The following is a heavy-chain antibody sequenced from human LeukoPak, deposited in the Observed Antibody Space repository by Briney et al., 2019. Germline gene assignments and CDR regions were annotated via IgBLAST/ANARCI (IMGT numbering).Heavy chain of an antibody. CDR3: TRAPPGMTMMTDY. CDR2: VSTNDGNT. J-gene: IGHJ4*02. Sequence: GASVKVSCKASGYTFTNYHIAWVRLAPGQGLEWMGWVSTNDGNTVYAQRLQGRVTMTTDTSTSVAYMELRSLTSDDTAVYYCTRAPPGMTMMTDYWGQGTLVTVSS. V-gene: IGHV1-18*01. D-gene: IGHD3-22*01. CDR1: GYTFTNYH.